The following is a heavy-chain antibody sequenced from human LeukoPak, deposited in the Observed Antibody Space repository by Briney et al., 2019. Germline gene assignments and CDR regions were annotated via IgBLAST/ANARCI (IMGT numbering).Heavy chain of an antibody. CDR3: ATRGRTRAGRGLNHYYLYV. CDR1: GGSISTYY. Sequence: SETLSLTCTVSGGSISTYYWSWIRQPPGKGLEWIGEINHSGRTNYNPSLKSRVTISVDTSKNQFSLKLSSVTAADTAVYYCATRGRTRAGRGLNHYYLYVWGKGTRVTISS. V-gene: IGHV4-34*01. CDR2: INHSGRT. J-gene: IGHJ6*03. D-gene: IGHD2-15*01.